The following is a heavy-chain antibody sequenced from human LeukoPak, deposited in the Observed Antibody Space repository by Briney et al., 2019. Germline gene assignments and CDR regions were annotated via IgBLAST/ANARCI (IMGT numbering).Heavy chain of an antibody. CDR1: GGSISSGSYY. CDR2: IYTSGST. J-gene: IGHJ4*02. V-gene: IGHV4-61*02. CDR3: ARVLLWFGGHFDY. Sequence: SQTLSLTCTVSGGSISSGSYYWSWIRQPAGKGLEWIGRIYTSGSTNYNPSLKSRVTISVDTSKNQFSLKLSSVTAADTAVYYCARVLLWFGGHFDYWGQGTLVTVSS. D-gene: IGHD3-10*01.